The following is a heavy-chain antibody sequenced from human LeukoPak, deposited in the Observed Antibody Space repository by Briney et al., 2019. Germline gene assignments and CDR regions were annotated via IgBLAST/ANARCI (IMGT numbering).Heavy chain of an antibody. V-gene: IGHV1-2*02. CDR3: ARDPLRFLEGSTPDDAFDI. CDR1: GYTFTGYY. D-gene: IGHD3-3*01. CDR2: INPNSGGT. J-gene: IGHJ3*02. Sequence: WASVKVSCKASGYTFTGYYMHWVRQAPGQGLEWMGWINPNSGGTNYAQKFQGRVTMTRDTSTSTVYMELSSLRSEDTAVYYCARDPLRFLEGSTPDDAFDIWGQGTMVTVSS.